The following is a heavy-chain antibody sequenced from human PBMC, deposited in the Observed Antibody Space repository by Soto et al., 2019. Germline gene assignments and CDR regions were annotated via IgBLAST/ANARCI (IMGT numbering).Heavy chain of an antibody. J-gene: IGHJ6*02. CDR3: AREAPYYGMDV. Sequence: QVQLVESGGGVVQPGRSLRLSCAASGFTFSSYDMHWVRQAPGKGLEWVAVIWYDGNNKYYADSVKGRFTISRDNSKNTLYLQMNSLRAEDTAVYYCAREAPYYGMDVWGQGTTVTVSS. CDR1: GFTFSSYD. CDR2: IWYDGNNK. V-gene: IGHV3-33*01.